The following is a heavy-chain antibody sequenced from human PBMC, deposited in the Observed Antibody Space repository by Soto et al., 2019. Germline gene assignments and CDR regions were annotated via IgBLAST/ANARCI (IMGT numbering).Heavy chain of an antibody. Sequence: QVPLVESGGGVVQPGRSLRLSCEASGFSFITSGMHWVRQSPGKGLEWVAIVSYDGRDKYYADSVKGRFTISRDNFENTLSLPMNSLRAEDTAVYYCAKLGTYAYDYWGQGTLVSVSS. CDR1: GFSFITSG. D-gene: IGHD2-2*01. V-gene: IGHV3-30*18. CDR2: VSYDGRDK. CDR3: AKLGTYAYDY. J-gene: IGHJ4*02.